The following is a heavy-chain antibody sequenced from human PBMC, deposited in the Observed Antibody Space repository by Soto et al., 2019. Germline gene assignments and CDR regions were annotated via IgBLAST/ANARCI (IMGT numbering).Heavy chain of an antibody. CDR2: ISAYNGST. CDR3: ARERYCSGGSCGYYYYMDV. V-gene: IGHV1-18*01. CDR1: GYTFTSYG. J-gene: IGHJ6*03. D-gene: IGHD2-15*01. Sequence: ALVKGSCKASGYTFTSYGISWVRQAPGQGHEWMGWISAYNGSTNYAQKLQGRVTMTTDTSTSTAYMELRSLRSDDTAVYYCARERYCSGGSCGYYYYMDVWGKGTTVTVSS.